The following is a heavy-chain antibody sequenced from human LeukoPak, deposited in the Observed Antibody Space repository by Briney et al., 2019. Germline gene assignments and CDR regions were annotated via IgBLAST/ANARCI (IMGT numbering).Heavy chain of an antibody. CDR2: ISSSSSHI. Sequence: GGSLRLSCAASGFTFSSYNMNWVRQAPGKGLEWVSFISSSSSHIHYADSVKGRFTISRDNAKNSLYLQMNSLRAEDTAVYYCSDGSGSYWGQGTLVTVFS. CDR3: SDGSGSY. J-gene: IGHJ4*02. V-gene: IGHV3-21*01. D-gene: IGHD3-10*01. CDR1: GFTFSSYN.